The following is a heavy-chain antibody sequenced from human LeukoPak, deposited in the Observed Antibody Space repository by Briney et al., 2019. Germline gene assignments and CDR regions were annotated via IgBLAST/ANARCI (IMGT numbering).Heavy chain of an antibody. CDR2: IYTSGST. CDR1: GGSISSGSYY. V-gene: IGHV4-61*02. Sequence: PSQTLSLTCTVSGGSISSGSYYWSWIRQPAGKGLEWIGRIYTSGSTNYNPSLKSRVTISVDTSKNQFSLKLSSVTAADTAVYYCARRVQEAWAFDIWGQGTMVTVSS. CDR3: ARRVQEAWAFDI. J-gene: IGHJ3*02.